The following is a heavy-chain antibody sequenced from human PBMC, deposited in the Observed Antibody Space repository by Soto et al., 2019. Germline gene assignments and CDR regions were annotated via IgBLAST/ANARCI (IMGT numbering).Heavy chain of an antibody. Sequence: PSETLSLTGTVSGASLTSGTFYWSWVRQPPWKGRELIGYVYHTGDTKYNRSLQSLVTIALDTSKNQFSLKLKSVTAADTPVDHSARRISFWGQGALVTVPS. CDR1: GASLTSGTFY. D-gene: IGHD3-3*02. J-gene: IGHJ4*02. CDR3: ARRISF. CDR2: VYHTGDT. V-gene: IGHV4-61*01.